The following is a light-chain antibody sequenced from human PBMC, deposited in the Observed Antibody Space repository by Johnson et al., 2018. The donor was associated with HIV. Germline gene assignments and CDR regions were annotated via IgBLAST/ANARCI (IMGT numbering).Light chain of an antibody. J-gene: IGLJ1*01. CDR3: GTWDSSLSAARV. CDR1: SSNIWKNY. V-gene: IGLV1-51*01. Sequence: QSVLTQPPSVSAAPGQKVTISCSGSSSNIWKNYVSWYHQVPGTAPKLLIYDNNKRPSGIPDRFSGSKSGTSATLGITGLQTGDEADYYCGTWDSSLSAARVFGTGTKVTVL. CDR2: DNN.